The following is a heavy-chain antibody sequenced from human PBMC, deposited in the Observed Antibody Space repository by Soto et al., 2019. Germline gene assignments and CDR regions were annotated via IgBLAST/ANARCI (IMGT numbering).Heavy chain of an antibody. CDR2: IYHGGNI. J-gene: IGHJ4*02. CDR3: ARDHQYSSGWSFDF. V-gene: IGHV4-4*02. D-gene: IGHD6-13*01. Sequence: QVQLQESGPGLVKPSGTLSLTCAVSGGSINSSDWWNWVRQPPGKGLEWIGEIYHGGNIYYNPSLKGRGTISLDMSQNQFSLKLNSVTAADTAVYYCARDHQYSSGWSFDFWGQGTMVTVSS. CDR1: GGSINSSDW.